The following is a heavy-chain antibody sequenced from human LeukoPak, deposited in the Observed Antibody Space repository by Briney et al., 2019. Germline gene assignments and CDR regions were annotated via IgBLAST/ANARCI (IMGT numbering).Heavy chain of an antibody. V-gene: IGHV4-39*07. D-gene: IGHD4-23*01. CDR3: ARDAGGLYGGNSPYYFDY. CDR1: GGSISSTYYY. Sequence: SETLSLTCTVSGGSISSTYYYWGWIRQPPGKGLEWIGSIYSSGSTYYNPSLKSRVTISVDTSKNQFSLKLSSVTAADTAVYYCARDAGGLYGGNSPYYFDYWGQGTLVTVSS. CDR2: IYSSGST. J-gene: IGHJ4*02.